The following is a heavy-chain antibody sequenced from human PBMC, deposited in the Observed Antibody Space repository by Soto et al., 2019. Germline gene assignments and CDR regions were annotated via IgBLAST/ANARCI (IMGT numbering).Heavy chain of an antibody. V-gene: IGHV6-1*01. CDR2: TYYRSKWYN. Sequence: PSQTLSLTCAISGDSVSSNSAAWNWIRQSPSRGLEWLGRTYYRSKWYNDYAVSVKSRITINPDTSKNQFSLQLNSVTPEATAVYYCAREEQEIITGTILDAFDIWGQGTMVTVSS. CDR1: GDSVSSNSAA. J-gene: IGHJ3*02. CDR3: AREEQEIITGTILDAFDI. D-gene: IGHD1-20*01.